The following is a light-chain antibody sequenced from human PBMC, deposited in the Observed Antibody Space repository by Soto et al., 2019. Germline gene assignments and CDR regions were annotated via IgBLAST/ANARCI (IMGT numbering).Light chain of an antibody. CDR1: QSVSNNY. CDR3: QQYNNWPPIT. V-gene: IGKV3-20*01. CDR2: GAS. Sequence: EIVLTQSPGTLSLPPGERATLSCRASQSVSNNYLAWYQQKPGQAPRLLIYGASNRATGIPDRFSGSGSGTDFTLTISRLEPEDFAVYYCQQYNNWPPITFGQGTRLEIK. J-gene: IGKJ5*01.